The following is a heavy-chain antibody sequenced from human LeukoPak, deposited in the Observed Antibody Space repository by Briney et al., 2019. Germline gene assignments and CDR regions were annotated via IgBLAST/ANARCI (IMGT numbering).Heavy chain of an antibody. Sequence: GGSLRLYCAASGFTFSSYAMSWVRQAPGKGLEWVSGISGTGGTTDYADSVKGRFTISRDNSKNTLYLQMNSLRAEDTAVYYCAKDRVPYYYGSGTNYFDYWGQGTLVTVSS. CDR1: GFTFSSYA. V-gene: IGHV3-23*01. J-gene: IGHJ4*02. D-gene: IGHD3-10*01. CDR2: ISGTGGTT. CDR3: AKDRVPYYYGSGTNYFDY.